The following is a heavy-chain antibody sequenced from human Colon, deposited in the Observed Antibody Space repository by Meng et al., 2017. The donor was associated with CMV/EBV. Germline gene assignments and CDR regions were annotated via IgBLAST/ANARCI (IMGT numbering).Heavy chain of an antibody. CDR3: AKDQRIWGV. CDR1: GFTFSSYA. V-gene: IGHV3-23*01. D-gene: IGHD3-10*01. Sequence: LRLSCEASGFTFSSYAMSWVRQPSGKGLEWVSSISGGSTNTYYADSVKGRFTISRDNSKHILYLQMNSLRAEDTAVYYCAKDQRIWGVGGQGTLVTVSS. J-gene: IGHJ4*02. CDR2: ISGGSTNT.